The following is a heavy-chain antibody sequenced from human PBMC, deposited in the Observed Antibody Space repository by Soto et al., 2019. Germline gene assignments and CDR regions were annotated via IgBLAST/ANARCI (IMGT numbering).Heavy chain of an antibody. CDR2: ISTSGRTI. D-gene: IGHD6-19*01. V-gene: IGHV3-11*01. CDR3: ARAVSGSGFYFDY. CDR1: EFTFSDYY. Sequence: VQLVDSGGGLVQPGGSLRLSCAASEFTFSDYYMSWMRQAPGKELEWVSYISTSGRTIFYADSVKGRFTISRDNSKNSLYLQMNSLRVEDTAVYYCARAVSGSGFYFDYWGQGTLLTVSS. J-gene: IGHJ4*02.